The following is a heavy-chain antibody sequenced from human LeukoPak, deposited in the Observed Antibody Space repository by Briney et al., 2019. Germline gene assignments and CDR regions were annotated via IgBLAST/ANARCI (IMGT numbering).Heavy chain of an antibody. J-gene: IGHJ6*04. Sequence: GGSLRLSCAPSVSTLSSYEMNWVRPAPGEGLGWVSYISSSGSTIYYADSVKGCITISRDNAKKSLYLKMNSLRAEDTAVYYCARDRLYCSSTSCEENYYYGMDVWGKGTTVTVSS. V-gene: IGHV3-48*03. D-gene: IGHD2-2*01. CDR3: ARDRLYCSSTSCEENYYYGMDV. CDR2: ISSSGSTI. CDR1: VSTLSSYE.